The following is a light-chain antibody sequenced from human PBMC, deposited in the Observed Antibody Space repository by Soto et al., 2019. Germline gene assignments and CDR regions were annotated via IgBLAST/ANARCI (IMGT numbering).Light chain of an antibody. J-gene: IGKJ1*01. Sequence: EIVMTQSPATLSVSPGERATLSCRASQSVTYNLAWYQQKPGQAPRLLIYGASTRATGGPARFSGSGSGTEFTLTISSLQSEDFAVYYCQQYNNWPWTFGQGTKVEIK. CDR2: GAS. CDR3: QQYNNWPWT. V-gene: IGKV3-15*01. CDR1: QSVTYN.